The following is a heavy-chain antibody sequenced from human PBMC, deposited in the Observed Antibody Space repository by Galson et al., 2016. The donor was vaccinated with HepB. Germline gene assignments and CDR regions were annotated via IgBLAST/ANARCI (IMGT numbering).Heavy chain of an antibody. CDR3: AIDVGSTGYYHYGMDV. CDR2: ISTYNDRT. CDR1: GYTFISHG. J-gene: IGHJ6*02. V-gene: IGHV1-18*01. D-gene: IGHD2-8*02. Sequence: SVKVSCKASGYTFISHGISWVRQAPGQGLEWMGWISTYNDRTKYAEKLHGRVTMTTDTSTSTVYVELWSLRSDDTALYFCAIDVGSTGYYHYGMDVWGQGTTVTVSS.